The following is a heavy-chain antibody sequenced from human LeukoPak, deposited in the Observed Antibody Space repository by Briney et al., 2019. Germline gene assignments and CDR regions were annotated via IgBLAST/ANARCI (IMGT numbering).Heavy chain of an antibody. CDR1: GGSVTSTNW. J-gene: IGHJ4*02. Sequence: SETLSLTCDVSGGSVTSTNWWTWFRQPPGEGLEWIGEVHLDGRTNYNPSLKSRLVMSADLPENHISLKLTSVTAADTAVYYCAREGGFYRPLDYSGQGTLVTVSS. CDR3: AREGGFYRPLDY. V-gene: IGHV4-4*02. D-gene: IGHD6-25*01. CDR2: VHLDGRT.